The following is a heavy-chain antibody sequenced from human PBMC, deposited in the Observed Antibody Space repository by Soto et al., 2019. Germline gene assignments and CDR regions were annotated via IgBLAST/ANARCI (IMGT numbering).Heavy chain of an antibody. CDR1: GGTFSSYT. V-gene: IGHV1-8*02. D-gene: IGHD3-10*01. J-gene: IGHJ6*03. CDR3: ARVARYMVRGVIKGYYMDV. Sequence: ASVKVSCKASGGTFSSYTISWVRQATGQGLEWMGWMNPNSGNTGYAQKFQGRVTMTRNTSISTAYMELSSLRSEDTAVYYCARVARYMVRGVIKGYYMDVWGKGTTVTVSS. CDR2: MNPNSGNT.